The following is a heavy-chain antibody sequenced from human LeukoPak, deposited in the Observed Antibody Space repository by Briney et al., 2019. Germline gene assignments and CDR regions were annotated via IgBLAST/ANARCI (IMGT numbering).Heavy chain of an antibody. Sequence: GGSLSLSCAASGFTVSSNYMSWVRQAPGKGREWGSVIYSGGSTYYADSVKGRFTISRHNSKNTLYLQMNSLRAEDTAVYYCARVRTHYYYGMDVWGQGTTVTVSS. CDR3: ARVRTHYYYGMDV. CDR1: GFTVSSNY. J-gene: IGHJ6*02. CDR2: IYSGGST. V-gene: IGHV3-53*04.